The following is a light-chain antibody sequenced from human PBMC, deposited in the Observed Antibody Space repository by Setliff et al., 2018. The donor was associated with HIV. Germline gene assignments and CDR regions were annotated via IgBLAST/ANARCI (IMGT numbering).Light chain of an antibody. CDR2: EVR. Sequence: HSALAQPTSVSGSPGQSITISCTGTSSDVGGYNYVSWYQQHPGKAPKLLIYEVRNRPSGVSDRFSGSKSGNTASLTISGLQAEDEADYYCSSYAITNTLPFGTGTKAPS. CDR1: SSDVGGYNY. CDR3: SSYAITNTLP. V-gene: IGLV2-14*03. J-gene: IGLJ1*01.